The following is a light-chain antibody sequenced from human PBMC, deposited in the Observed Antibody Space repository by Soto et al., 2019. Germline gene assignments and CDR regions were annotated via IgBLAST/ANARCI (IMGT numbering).Light chain of an antibody. CDR2: GAS. CDR3: QQYGSEPPWT. J-gene: IGKJ1*01. CDR1: QSVSSRY. V-gene: IGKV3-20*01. Sequence: EMVITQSPATLSVSPGERATLSCRASQSVSSRYLAWYQQKPGQAPRLLIYGASSRATGIPDRFSGSGSGTDFTLTISRLEPEDFAVYYCQQYGSEPPWTFGQGTKVDIK.